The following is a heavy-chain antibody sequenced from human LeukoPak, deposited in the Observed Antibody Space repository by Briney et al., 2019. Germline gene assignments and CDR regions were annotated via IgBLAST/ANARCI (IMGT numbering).Heavy chain of an antibody. Sequence: GGSLRLSCAASGFVFSSYTFNWVRQAPGKGLEWVASVNTVSSYIYYADSVRGRFTISRDNAKNSVLLQMNSLRAEDMAMYYCVRLRRKSDSSGYFYYYDNWGQGTLVTVSS. V-gene: IGHV3-21*01. CDR3: VRLRRKSDSSGYFYYYDN. D-gene: IGHD3-22*01. J-gene: IGHJ4*02. CDR1: GFVFSSYT. CDR2: VNTVSSYI.